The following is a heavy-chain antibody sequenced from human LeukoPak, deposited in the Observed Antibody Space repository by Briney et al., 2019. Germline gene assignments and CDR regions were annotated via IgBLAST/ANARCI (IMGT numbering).Heavy chain of an antibody. CDR3: AKVGAYGDYARHDY. J-gene: IGHJ4*02. Sequence: PSETPSLTCAVSGYSISSGYYWAWIRQPPGKGLEWIGQSYHSGSTYSNPSLKSRVTISLDTSNNQFSLRLSSVTAADTAVYYCAKVGAYGDYARHDYWGQGTLVTVSS. V-gene: IGHV4-38-2*01. CDR2: SYHSGST. CDR1: GYSISSGYY. D-gene: IGHD4-17*01.